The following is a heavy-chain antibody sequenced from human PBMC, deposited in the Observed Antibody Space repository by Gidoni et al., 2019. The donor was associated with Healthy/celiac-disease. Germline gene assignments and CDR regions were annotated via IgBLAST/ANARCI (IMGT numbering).Heavy chain of an antibody. CDR2: ISSRSSYI. J-gene: IGHJ6*02. CDR1: EFTFSNYS. CDR3: ARDWDRREGGMDV. D-gene: IGHD1-26*01. Sequence: EVQLVKSGGGLVKPGGSLRRSCAASEFTFSNYSINWVRQAPGKGLEGVASISSRSSYIYYADAVKGRFTISRDNDKNSLYLQMNSLRAEDTAVYYCARDWDRREGGMDVWGQGTTVTVSS. V-gene: IGHV3-21*06.